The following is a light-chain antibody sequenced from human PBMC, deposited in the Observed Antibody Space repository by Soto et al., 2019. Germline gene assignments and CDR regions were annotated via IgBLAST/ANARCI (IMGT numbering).Light chain of an antibody. CDR2: EVS. V-gene: IGLV2-14*01. Sequence: QSALTQPASVSGSPGQSITISCTGTSSDVGGYNYVSWYQQHPGKAPKVLIYEVSNRPSGVSNRFSGSKSGNAASLTISGLQAEDEGDYFCSAYTSGNTLVFGGGTQLTVL. CDR3: SAYTSGNTLV. J-gene: IGLJ2*01. CDR1: SSDVGGYNY.